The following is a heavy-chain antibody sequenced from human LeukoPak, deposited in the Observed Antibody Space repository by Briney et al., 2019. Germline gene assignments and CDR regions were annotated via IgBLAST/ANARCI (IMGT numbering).Heavy chain of an antibody. CDR1: GYTFTSYD. CDR3: ARGQMGRGAARRVDY. V-gene: IGHV1-8*01. Sequence: ASVKVSCKASGYTFTSYDIDWVRQATGQGLEWMGWMNPNSGNTGYAQKFQGRVTMTRNTSISTAYMELSSLRSEDTAVYYCARGQMGRGAARRVDYWGQGTLVTVSS. J-gene: IGHJ4*02. CDR2: MNPNSGNT. D-gene: IGHD6-6*01.